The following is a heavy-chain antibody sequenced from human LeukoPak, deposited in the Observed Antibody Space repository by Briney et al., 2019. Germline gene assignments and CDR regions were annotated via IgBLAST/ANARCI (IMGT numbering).Heavy chain of an antibody. Sequence: ASVKVSCKASGYTFTGYYMNWVRQAPGQGLEWMGWINSDSGFTKYAQKFQGRVTMTRGTSTTTVYMDLTRLTSDDTAVYYCARNFDMKGFDPWGEGTLVTASS. J-gene: IGHJ5*02. CDR2: INSDSGFT. CDR3: ARNFDMKGFDP. D-gene: IGHD3-9*01. CDR1: GYTFTGYY. V-gene: IGHV1-2*02.